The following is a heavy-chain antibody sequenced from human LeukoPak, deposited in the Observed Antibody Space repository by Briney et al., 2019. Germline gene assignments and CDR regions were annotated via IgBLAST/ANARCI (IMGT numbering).Heavy chain of an antibody. CDR3: AREGQYDSSGYYYGH. J-gene: IGHJ4*02. CDR1: GGTFSSYA. Sequence: SVKVSCKASGGTFSSYAISWVRQAPGQGLEWMGGIIPIFGTANYAQKFQGRVTITTDESTSTAYMELSSLRSEDTAVYYCAREGQYDSSGYYYGHWGQGTLVTVSS. V-gene: IGHV1-69*05. CDR2: IIPIFGTA. D-gene: IGHD3-22*01.